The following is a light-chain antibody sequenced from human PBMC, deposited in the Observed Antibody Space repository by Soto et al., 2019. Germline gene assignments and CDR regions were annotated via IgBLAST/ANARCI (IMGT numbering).Light chain of an antibody. V-gene: IGLV1-40*01. CDR1: SSNIGAGDD. Sequence: QSVLTQPPSVSAAPGQRVTISCTGSSSNIGAGDDVHWYQQHPGTAPKLLIYTNTNRPSGVPDRFSGSKSGTSASLAITGLQADDEADYYCQSYDSRLSVIFGGGTKLTVL. CDR3: QSYDSRLSVI. CDR2: TNT. J-gene: IGLJ2*01.